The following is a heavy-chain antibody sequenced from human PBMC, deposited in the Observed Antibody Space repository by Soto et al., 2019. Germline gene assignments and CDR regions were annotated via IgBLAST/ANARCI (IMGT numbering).Heavy chain of an antibody. CDR1: GYSFSDYG. CDR2: ISGHSGNT. CDR3: ARERGPQCGDFRRYSRGNFDF. J-gene: IGHJ4*02. D-gene: IGHD2-21*01. Sequence: QVQLVQSGAEVKEPGASVKVSCKASGYSFSDYGISWVRQAPGQGLEWMGWISGHSGNTNYAQKFQGRVTMTTDTSTSTVYMEVRSLRSDDTALYYCARERGPQCGDFRRYSRGNFDFWGQGTLVTVAS. V-gene: IGHV1-18*01.